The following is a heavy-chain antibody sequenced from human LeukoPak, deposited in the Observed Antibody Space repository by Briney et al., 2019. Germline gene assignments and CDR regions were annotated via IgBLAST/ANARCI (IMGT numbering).Heavy chain of an antibody. CDR3: AGGYCSAGSCYKGDY. J-gene: IGHJ4*02. CDR1: GFTFSTYT. Sequence: GGSLRLSCAASGFTFSTYTMNWVRQAPGKGLELISAVSSSTTYIYYADSVKGRFTISRDNAKNSLFLQMNSLRAEDTAVYYCAGGYCSAGSCYKGDYWGQGTLVTVSS. CDR2: VSSSTTYI. D-gene: IGHD2-15*01. V-gene: IGHV3-21*06.